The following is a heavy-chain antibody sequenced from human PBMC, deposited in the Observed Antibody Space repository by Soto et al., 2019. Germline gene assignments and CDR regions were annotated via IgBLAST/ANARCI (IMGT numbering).Heavy chain of an antibody. CDR3: ARTGLEMATISDYYYYGMDV. D-gene: IGHD5-12*01. CDR2: IIPIFGTA. Sequence: SVKVSCKASGGTFSSYAISWVRQAPGQGLEWMGGIIPIFGTANYAQKFQGRVTITADESTSTAYMELSGLRSEDTAVYHRARTGLEMATISDYYYYGMDVWGQGTTVTV. CDR1: GGTFSSYA. J-gene: IGHJ6*02. V-gene: IGHV1-69*13.